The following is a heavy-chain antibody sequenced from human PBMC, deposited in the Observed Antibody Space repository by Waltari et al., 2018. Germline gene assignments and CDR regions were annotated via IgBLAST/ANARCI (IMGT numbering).Heavy chain of an antibody. Sequence: EVQLVQSGAEVKKPGESLRISCKGSGYTFTNNWIGWVRQVPGKGLDWMALIYPGDSDSRYSPSFQGKVTISADKSISTAYLQWRSLKASDTAIYYCARISHIVNPDAYYYDYWGPGTLVTVAS. CDR1: GYTFTNNW. J-gene: IGHJ4*02. V-gene: IGHV5-51*01. CDR2: IYPGDSDS. CDR3: ARISHIVNPDAYYYDY. D-gene: IGHD5-12*01.